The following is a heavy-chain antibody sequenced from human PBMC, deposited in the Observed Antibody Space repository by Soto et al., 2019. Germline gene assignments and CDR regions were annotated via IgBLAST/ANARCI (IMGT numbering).Heavy chain of an antibody. V-gene: IGHV3-74*01. CDR3: ARLPNKSPQN. J-gene: IGHJ1*01. Sequence: EVQLVESGGGLVQPGGSLRLSCAASGFTFSSYWMHWVRQAPGKGLVWVSSISTDASSTSYADPVKGRFTISRDNAKNTLVLQMNSVRAEDTAVYYCARLPNKSPQNWGQGTLVIVSP. CDR2: ISTDASST. CDR1: GFTFSSYW.